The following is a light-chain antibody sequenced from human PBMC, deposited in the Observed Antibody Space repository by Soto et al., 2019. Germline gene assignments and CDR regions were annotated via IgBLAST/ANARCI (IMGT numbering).Light chain of an antibody. CDR1: ISDVGGHGY. J-gene: IGLJ2*01. V-gene: IGLV2-14*01. CDR3: QSYDSDFVV. CDR2: EVT. Sequence: QSALTQPASVSGSPGQSITISCTGTISDVGGHGYVSWYQQHPGKAPKLMIYEVTYRPSGVSDRFSGSKSGNTASLTISGLQAEDEADYYCQSYDSDFVVFGGGTKLTVL.